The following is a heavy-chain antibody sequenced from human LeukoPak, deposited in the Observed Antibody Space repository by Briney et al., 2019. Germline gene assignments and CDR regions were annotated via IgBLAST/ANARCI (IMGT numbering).Heavy chain of an antibody. CDR1: GGSFSGYY. Sequence: SETLSLTCAVYGGSFSGYYWSWIRQPPGKGLEWIGEINHSGSTNYNPSLKSRVTISVDTSKNQFSLKLSSVTAADTAVYYCARGRLVLLWFGEIQGYGYWGRGTLVTVSS. CDR2: INHSGST. D-gene: IGHD3-10*01. CDR3: ARGRLVLLWFGEIQGYGY. V-gene: IGHV4-34*01. J-gene: IGHJ4*02.